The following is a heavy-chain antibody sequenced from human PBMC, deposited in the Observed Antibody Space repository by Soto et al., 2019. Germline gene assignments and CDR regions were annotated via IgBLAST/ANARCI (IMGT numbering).Heavy chain of an antibody. J-gene: IGHJ4*02. V-gene: IGHV1-2*04. CDR3: ARGGYSSSWSHFAY. CDR2: INPNSGGT. D-gene: IGHD6-13*01. CDR1: GYTFTGYY. Sequence: ASVKVSCKASGYTFTGYYMQWVRQSPGQGLEWMGWINPNSGGTNYAQKFQGWVTMTRYTSLSKAYMELSRLRSDDTAVYYCARGGYSSSWSHFAYWGQGTLVTV.